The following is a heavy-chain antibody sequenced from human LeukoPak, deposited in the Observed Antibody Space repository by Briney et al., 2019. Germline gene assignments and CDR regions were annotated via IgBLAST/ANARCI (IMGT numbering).Heavy chain of an antibody. CDR3: AKEGFWTTMPVRGSH. CDR2: ISGSGGNT. V-gene: IGHV3-23*01. CDR1: GFTFTSYA. J-gene: IGHJ4*02. D-gene: IGHD3/OR15-3a*01. Sequence: PGGSLRLSCAASGFTFTSYAMSWVRQAPGKGLEWVSAISGSGGNTYYTDSVRGRFTISRDNSKNTLYLQMDSLRADDTAVYYCAKEGFWTTMPVRGSHWGQGTLVTVSS.